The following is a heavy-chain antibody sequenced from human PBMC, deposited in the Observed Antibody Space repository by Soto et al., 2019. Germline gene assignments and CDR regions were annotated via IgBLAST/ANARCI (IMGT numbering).Heavy chain of an antibody. Sequence: EVQLVESGGGLVQPGRSLRLSCAASGFTFDDYAMHWVRQAPGKGLEWVSGISWNSGSIGYADSVKGRFTISRDNAKNYLYLQMNSLRAEDTALYYCAKDNLKYSSSQAFDYWGQGTLVTVSS. D-gene: IGHD6-6*01. CDR1: GFTFDDYA. CDR3: AKDNLKYSSSQAFDY. J-gene: IGHJ4*02. V-gene: IGHV3-9*01. CDR2: ISWNSGSI.